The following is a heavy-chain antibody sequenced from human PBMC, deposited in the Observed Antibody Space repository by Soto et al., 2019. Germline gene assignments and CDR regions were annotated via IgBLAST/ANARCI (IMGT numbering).Heavy chain of an antibody. Sequence: AGGSLRLSCAASGLTLSSYAMSWVRHIAGKGLERVSGMSGSGDSTYYADSVKGRFTISRDNSKNTLYLQMNSLGAEDTAVYYCARDHPPMVITGGFAYWGQGTLVTVSS. CDR3: ARDHPPMVITGGFAY. V-gene: IGHV3-23*01. D-gene: IGHD3-22*01. CDR2: MSGSGDST. J-gene: IGHJ4*02. CDR1: GLTLSSYA.